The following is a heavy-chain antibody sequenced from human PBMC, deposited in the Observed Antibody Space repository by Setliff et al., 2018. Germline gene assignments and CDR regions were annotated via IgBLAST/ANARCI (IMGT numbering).Heavy chain of an antibody. D-gene: IGHD3-22*01. CDR3: ARDTRDRYDRSGHYLSLDY. CDR1: GGTFSNHA. V-gene: IGHV1-69*13. Sequence: SVKVSCKVAGGTFSNHAISWVRQAPGQGLEWMGGIIPVFRTAKYAPKFQGRVTITADESTSTAYMEVRSLRSEDTAVFYCARDTRDRYDRSGHYLSLDYWGQGTLVTVSS. J-gene: IGHJ4*02. CDR2: IIPVFRTA.